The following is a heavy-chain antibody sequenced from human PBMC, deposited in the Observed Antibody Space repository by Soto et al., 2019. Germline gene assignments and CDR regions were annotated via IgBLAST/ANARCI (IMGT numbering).Heavy chain of an antibody. D-gene: IGHD5-12*01. Sequence: AGGSLRLSCAASGFTFSSYGMHWVRQAPGKGLEWVAVIWYDGSNKYYADSVKGRFTISRDNSKNTLYLQMNSLRAEDTAVYYCARGAGYSGYDIDYWGRGTLVTVSS. CDR3: ARGAGYSGYDIDY. CDR2: IWYDGSNK. V-gene: IGHV3-33*01. CDR1: GFTFSSYG. J-gene: IGHJ4*02.